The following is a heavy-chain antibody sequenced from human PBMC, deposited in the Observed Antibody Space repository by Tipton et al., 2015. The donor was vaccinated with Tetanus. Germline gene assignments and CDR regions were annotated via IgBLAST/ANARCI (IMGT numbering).Heavy chain of an antibody. J-gene: IGHJ5*02. Sequence: TLSLTCAVSGGSLSGSFWSWVRQSPGKGLVWIGEITPRDSTSYNPSLKSRVRISGDTYKNFFFLKLTSVTAADPGMCYCASPINQWLVPLDLWGQGILVTLSS. CDR2: ITPRDST. D-gene: IGHD6-19*01. CDR3: ASPINQWLVPLDL. CDR1: GGSLSGSF. V-gene: IGHV4-34*01.